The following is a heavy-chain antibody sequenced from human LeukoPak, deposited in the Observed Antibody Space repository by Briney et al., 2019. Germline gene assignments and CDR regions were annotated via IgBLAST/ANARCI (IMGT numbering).Heavy chain of an antibody. V-gene: IGHV3-30*18. J-gene: IGHJ4*02. CDR3: AKDGAGALDY. CDR1: GFTVSSNY. Sequence: PGGSLRLSCAASGFTVSSNYMSWVRQAPGKGLEWVAVISYDGSNKYYADSVKGRFTISRDNSKNTLYLQMNSLRAEDTAVYYCAKDGAGALDYWGQGTLVTVSS. CDR2: ISYDGSNK. D-gene: IGHD1-26*01.